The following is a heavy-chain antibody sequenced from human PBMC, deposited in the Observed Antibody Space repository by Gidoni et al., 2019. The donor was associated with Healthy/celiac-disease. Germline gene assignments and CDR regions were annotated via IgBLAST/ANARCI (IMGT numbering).Heavy chain of an antibody. CDR3: AKEGVVTGFDY. D-gene: IGHD2-21*02. CDR2: ISYDGSNK. J-gene: IGHJ4*02. V-gene: IGHV3-30*18. CDR1: GFTFSSYG. Sequence: QVQLVESGGGVVQPGRSLRLSCACSGFTFSSYGMHWVRQATGKGLEWVAVISYDGSNKYYADSVKGRFTISRDNSKNTLYLQMNSLRAEDTAVYYCAKEGVVTGFDYWGQGTLVTVSS.